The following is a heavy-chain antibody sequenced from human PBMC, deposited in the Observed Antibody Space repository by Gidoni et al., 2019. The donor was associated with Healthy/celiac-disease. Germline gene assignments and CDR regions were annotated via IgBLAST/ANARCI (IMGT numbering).Heavy chain of an antibody. CDR3: AKTSNDDYGDYVGWYFDL. D-gene: IGHD4-17*01. Sequence: EVQLLESGGGLVQLGGSLRLSCAAAGLTCSVDAMSWVRQSPGKGLAWVSAISGSGGSTYYADSVKGRFTISRDNSKNTLYLQMNSLRAEDTAVYYCAKTSNDDYGDYVGWYFDLWGRGTLVTVSS. J-gene: IGHJ2*01. CDR2: ISGSGGST. V-gene: IGHV3-23*01. CDR1: GLTCSVDA.